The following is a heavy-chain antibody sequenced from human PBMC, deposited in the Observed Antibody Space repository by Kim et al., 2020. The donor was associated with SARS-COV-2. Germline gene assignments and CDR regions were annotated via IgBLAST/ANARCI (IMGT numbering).Heavy chain of an antibody. CDR3: ARDGTTVITHSFDF. CDR1: GGSISSDAYY. J-gene: IGHJ4*02. CDR2: ISYSGST. Sequence: SETLSLTCTVSGGSISSDAYYWGWIRQPPGKGLEWIGSISYSGSTYYNPSLESRVTMSVDTSKNHFSLKLTSLTAADTAVYFCARDGTTVITHSFDFWGQGTLVTGSS. V-gene: IGHV4-39*07. D-gene: IGHD4-17*01.